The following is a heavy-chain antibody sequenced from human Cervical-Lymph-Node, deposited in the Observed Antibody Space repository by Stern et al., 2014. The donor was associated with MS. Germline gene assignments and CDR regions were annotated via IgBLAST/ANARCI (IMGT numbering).Heavy chain of an antibody. V-gene: IGHV4-4*02. CDR1: GDSIISSSW. J-gene: IGHJ1*01. Sequence: QLQLQESGPGLVKPSGTLSLTCGVSGDSIISSSWWTWVRQPPGKGLEWIGEVFHSGSTHYNPSLESRVTISAAISKNQFSLTLSSVTAADTATYYCATLHGAFYYLQYWGQGTLVTVSS. CDR3: ATLHGAFYYLQY. CDR2: VFHSGST. D-gene: IGHD2-21*02.